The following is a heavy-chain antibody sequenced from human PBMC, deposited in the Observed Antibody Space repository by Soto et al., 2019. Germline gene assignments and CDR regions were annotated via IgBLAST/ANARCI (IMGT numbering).Heavy chain of an antibody. D-gene: IGHD6-6*01. V-gene: IGHV3-9*01. J-gene: IGHJ3*02. CDR3: AKDFEDAIEYSSSSLAFDI. CDR2: ISWNSGSI. Sequence: GGSLRLSCAASGFTFDDYAMHWVRQAPGKGLEWVSGISWNSGSIGYADSLKGRFTISRDNAKNSLYLQMNSLRAEDTALYYCAKDFEDAIEYSSSSLAFDIWGQGTMVTVSS. CDR1: GFTFDDYA.